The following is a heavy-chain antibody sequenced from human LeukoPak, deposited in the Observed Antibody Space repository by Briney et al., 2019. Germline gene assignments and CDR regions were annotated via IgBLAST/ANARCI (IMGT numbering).Heavy chain of an antibody. CDR1: GFTFSSYA. V-gene: IGHV3-23*01. CDR2: ISGSGVST. Sequence: GGSLRLSCAASGFTFSSYAMTWVRQAPGKGLEWVSAISGSGVSTYYADSVKGRFTISRDNSKNTLYLQMSSLSAEDTAVYYCAKDYRYCTSTSCYGDDAFDIWGQGTMVTVSS. D-gene: IGHD2-2*01. J-gene: IGHJ3*02. CDR3: AKDYRYCTSTSCYGDDAFDI.